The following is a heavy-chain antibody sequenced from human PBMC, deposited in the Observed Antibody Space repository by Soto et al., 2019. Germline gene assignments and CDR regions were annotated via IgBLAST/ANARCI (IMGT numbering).Heavy chain of an antibody. Sequence: GGSLRLSCAASGFTFSGSAMHWVRQASGKGLEWVGRIRSKAKSYATAYAASVKGRFTISRDDSKNTAYLQMNSLKTEDTAVYYCTSTLGYCTNGVCYFVGAFDIWGQGTMVTVSS. D-gene: IGHD2-8*01. CDR1: GFTFSGSA. CDR3: TSTLGYCTNGVCYFVGAFDI. V-gene: IGHV3-73*01. J-gene: IGHJ3*02. CDR2: IRSKAKSYAT.